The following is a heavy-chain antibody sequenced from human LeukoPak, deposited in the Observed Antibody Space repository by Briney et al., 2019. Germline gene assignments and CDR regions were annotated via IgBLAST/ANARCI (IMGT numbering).Heavy chain of an antibody. V-gene: IGHV4-4*07. CDR2: IYTSGST. Sequence: SETLSLTCTVSGDSISTYYWNWIRQPAGRGLEWIGRIYTSGSTNYNPSLKSRVTMSVDTSKNQFSLKLSSVTAADTAVYYCARDFLSSKWYYFDYWGREPWSPSPQ. CDR3: ARDFLSSKWYYFDY. CDR1: GDSISTYY. D-gene: IGHD6-13*01. J-gene: IGHJ4*02.